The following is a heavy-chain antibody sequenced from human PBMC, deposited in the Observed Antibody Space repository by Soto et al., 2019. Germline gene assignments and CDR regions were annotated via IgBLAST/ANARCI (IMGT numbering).Heavy chain of an antibody. V-gene: IGHV4-39*01. J-gene: IGHJ4*02. D-gene: IGHD7-27*01. Sequence: SGNPSLTRPFPGCPISSSTFYWVLIRQPPGKGLEWIGSFYYSGNTYYNSSLKSRVTISGDTSENQFSLKLSSVTAADTAVYYCARRWGRTFDYWGQGTLVTVSS. CDR1: GCPISSSTFY. CDR2: FYYSGNT. CDR3: ARRWGRTFDY.